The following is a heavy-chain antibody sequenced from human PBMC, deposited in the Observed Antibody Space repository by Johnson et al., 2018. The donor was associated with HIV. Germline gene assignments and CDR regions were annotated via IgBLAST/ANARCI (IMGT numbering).Heavy chain of an antibody. J-gene: IGHJ3*02. D-gene: IGHD2-15*01. Sequence: QVQLVESGGGLVKPGGSLRLSCAASGFTFSDYYMSWIRQAPGKGLEWVSYISSSGSTIYYADSVKGRFTISRENAKNSLYLQMNSLRAEDTAVYYCARDQGDIVVVVGAELWAFDIWGQGTMVTVSS. CDR2: ISSSGSTI. CDR3: ARDQGDIVVVVGAELWAFDI. V-gene: IGHV3-11*04. CDR1: GFTFSDYY.